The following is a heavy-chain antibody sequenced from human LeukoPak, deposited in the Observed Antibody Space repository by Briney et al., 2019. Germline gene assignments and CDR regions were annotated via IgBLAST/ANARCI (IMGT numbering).Heavy chain of an antibody. CDR2: ISPDGGVS. V-gene: IGHV3-7*03. CDR1: GFTFGKYW. Sequence: GGSLRLSCVASGFTFGKYWMSWVRQAPGKGPEWVAKISPDGGVSQYVDSLKGRFTISRDNSKNSLSLHMSSLRVEDTDIYFCAKEEFWRFDFWGQGTLVTVS. J-gene: IGHJ4*02. D-gene: IGHD1-1*01. CDR3: AKEEFWRFDF.